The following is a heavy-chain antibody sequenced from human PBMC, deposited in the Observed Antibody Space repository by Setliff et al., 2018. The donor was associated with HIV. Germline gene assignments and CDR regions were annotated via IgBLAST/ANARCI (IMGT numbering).Heavy chain of an antibody. Sequence: SETLSLTCNVSAGSFTSSSYYWGWIRQSPGKGLEWIGSIFHTANMQYNPSLKSRVSISVDTSKNQFSLKLTSMTAADTALYYCARDRGYYDSSGHRTGVFDIWGQGTTVTVSS. CDR2: IFHTANM. CDR3: ARDRGYYDSSGHRTGVFDI. CDR1: AGSFTSSSYY. D-gene: IGHD3-22*01. V-gene: IGHV4-39*07. J-gene: IGHJ3*02.